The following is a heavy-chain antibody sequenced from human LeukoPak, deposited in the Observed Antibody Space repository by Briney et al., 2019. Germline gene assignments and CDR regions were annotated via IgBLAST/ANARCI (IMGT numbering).Heavy chain of an antibody. D-gene: IGHD3-3*01. CDR2: IRYDGSNK. CDR1: GFTFSSYG. J-gene: IGHJ4*02. Sequence: PGGSLRLSCAASGFTFSSYGMHWVRQAPGKGLEWVAFIRYDGSNKYYADSVKGRFIISRDNARNSLYLQMNSLRAEDTAVYYCARVGYSDFWSGYYWDYWGQGTLATVSS. CDR3: ARVGYSDFWSGYYWDY. V-gene: IGHV3-30*02.